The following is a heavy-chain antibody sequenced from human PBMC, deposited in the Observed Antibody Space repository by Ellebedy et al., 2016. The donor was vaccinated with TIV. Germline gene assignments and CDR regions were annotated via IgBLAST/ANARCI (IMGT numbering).Heavy chain of an antibody. CDR2: INHSGST. Sequence: SETLSLTCAVYGGSFCGYYFSWIPHPPGKGLEWIGEINHSGSTNYNPSLKSRVTISVDTSKNQFSLKLGAVTAAATSVYYCARRNFEEMEEWLVLWYFDLWGRGTLVTVSS. CDR3: ARRNFEEMEEWLVLWYFDL. J-gene: IGHJ2*01. D-gene: IGHD6-19*01. CDR1: GGSFCGYY. V-gene: IGHV4-34*01.